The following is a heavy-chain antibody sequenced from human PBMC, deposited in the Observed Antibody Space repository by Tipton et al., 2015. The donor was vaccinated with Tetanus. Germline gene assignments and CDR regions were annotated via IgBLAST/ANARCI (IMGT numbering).Heavy chain of an antibody. D-gene: IGHD2-8*02. J-gene: IGHJ5*02. V-gene: IGHV4-30-4*01. Sequence: TLSLTCSVSGGSISGSSYYWSWIRKPPGKDLEWIGYIYQTGTTYYNPSLKGRVTISMDRSNTQFSLRLDSLTAADTAVYYCARATSTGPAYNWFDPWGQGTLVTVSS. CDR2: IYQTGTT. CDR3: ARATSTGPAYNWFDP. CDR1: GGSISGSSYY.